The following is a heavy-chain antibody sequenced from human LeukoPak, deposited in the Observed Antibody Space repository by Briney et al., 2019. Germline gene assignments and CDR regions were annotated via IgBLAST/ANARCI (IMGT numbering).Heavy chain of an antibody. J-gene: IGHJ4*02. CDR3: ASYYGDYYLLDY. V-gene: IGHV1-69*05. CDR1: GGTFSSYA. D-gene: IGHD4-17*01. Sequence: SVKVSCKASGGTFSSYAISWVRQAPGQGLEWMGRIIPIFGTANYAQKFQGRLTITTDESTSTAYMELSSLRSEDTAVYYCASYYGDYYLLDYWGQGTLVTVSS. CDR2: IIPIFGTA.